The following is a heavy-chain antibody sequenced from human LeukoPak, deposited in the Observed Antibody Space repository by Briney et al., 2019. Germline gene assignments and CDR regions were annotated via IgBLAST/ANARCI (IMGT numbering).Heavy chain of an antibody. CDR2: IYYSGST. J-gene: IGHJ5*02. Sequence: SETLSLTCTVSGGSISSYYWSWIRQPPGKGLEWIGYIYYSGSTNYNPSLKSRVTISVDTSKNQFSLKLSSVTAADTAVYYCARHGSTVLRYFDWASWGQGTLVTVSS. CDR3: ARHGSTVLRYFDWAS. V-gene: IGHV4-59*08. CDR1: GGSISSYY. D-gene: IGHD3-9*01.